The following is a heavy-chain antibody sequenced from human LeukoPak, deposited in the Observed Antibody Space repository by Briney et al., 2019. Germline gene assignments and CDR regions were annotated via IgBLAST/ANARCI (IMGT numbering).Heavy chain of an antibody. V-gene: IGHV3-15*01. D-gene: IGHD3-9*01. J-gene: IGHJ3*02. Sequence: PGGSLRLSCAASGFTFSNAWMSWVRQAPGKGLEWVGRIKSKTDGGTTDYAAPVKGRFTISRDDSKNTLYLQMNSLKTEDTAVYYCTRRYYDILTGYYTMAFDIWGQGTMVTVSS. CDR3: TRRYYDILTGYYTMAFDI. CDR2: IKSKTDGGTT. CDR1: GFTFSNAW.